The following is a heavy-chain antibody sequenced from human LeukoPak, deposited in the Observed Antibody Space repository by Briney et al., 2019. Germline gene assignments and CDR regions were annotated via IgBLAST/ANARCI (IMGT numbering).Heavy chain of an antibody. V-gene: IGHV4-39*01. CDR1: GDSISSNIYY. CDR3: ATTSGYRNYYYYYMDV. D-gene: IGHD3-22*01. CDR2: SFNGGNT. Sequence: SETLSLTCIVSGDSISSNIYYWGWLRQPPGRGLEWIGTSFNGGNTYKNPSLKSRVTIFVDASKNQFSLTLTSVTAADTAVYYCATTSGYRNYYYYYMDVWGKGTTVTVSS. J-gene: IGHJ6*03.